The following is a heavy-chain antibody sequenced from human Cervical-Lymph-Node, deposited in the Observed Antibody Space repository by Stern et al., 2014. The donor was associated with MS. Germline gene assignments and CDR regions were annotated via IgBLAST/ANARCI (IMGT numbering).Heavy chain of an antibody. J-gene: IGHJ4*02. CDR3: ARVWLGAHYYFDY. D-gene: IGHD3-10*01. CDR1: GYTFTDYY. V-gene: IGHV1-2*02. CDR2: IDPNIGVT. Sequence: VQLEESGAEVKKPGASVKVSCTASGYTFTDYYIHWVRQAPGQGLEWMGWIDPNIGVTNYTQKFQGRVTMTRVPSISTAHMERTRLRSDDTPVFYCARVWLGAHYYFDYWGQGPLVTVSS.